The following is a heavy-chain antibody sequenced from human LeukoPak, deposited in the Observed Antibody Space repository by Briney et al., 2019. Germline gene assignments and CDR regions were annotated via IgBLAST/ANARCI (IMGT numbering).Heavy chain of an antibody. CDR1: GFTFGSYG. D-gene: IGHD6-19*01. J-gene: IGHJ4*02. CDR2: IWYDGSNK. CDR3: ARDSSGWTFDY. Sequence: PGGSLRLSCAASGFTFGSYGMHWVRQAPGKGLEWVAVIWYDGSNKYYADSVKGRFTISRDSSKNTLNLQMNSLRDEDTAVYYCARDSSGWTFDYWGQGTLVTVSS. V-gene: IGHV3-33*01.